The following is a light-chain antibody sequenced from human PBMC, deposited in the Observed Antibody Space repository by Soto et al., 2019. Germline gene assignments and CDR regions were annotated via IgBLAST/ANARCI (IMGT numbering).Light chain of an antibody. V-gene: IGKV3-11*01. CDR2: NAS. CDR3: QQRSTSWV. Sequence: EIVLTQSPATLSLSPGERATLSCRASHSVTSFLAWYQQKPGQAPGLLIYNASSRATGIPARFSGSVSGTDFAVNISSLEPQDSAVYSCQQRSTSWVFGQGTKVDIK. CDR1: HSVTSF. J-gene: IGKJ1*01.